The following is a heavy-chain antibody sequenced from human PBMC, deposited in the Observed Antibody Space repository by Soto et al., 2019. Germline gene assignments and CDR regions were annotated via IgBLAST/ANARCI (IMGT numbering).Heavy chain of an antibody. CDR1: GFTFTTFG. V-gene: IGHV3-30*18. D-gene: IGHD4-17*01. J-gene: IGHJ6*02. CDR3: AKDLQAYGDYSCYYYGMDV. CDR2: ISYDGHNK. Sequence: QVQLVESGGGVVQPGGSLRLSCTASGFTFTTFGIHWVRQAPGKGLEWVALISYDGHNKYYSDSVKGRFTISRDNYKNTLSLQMNSLRAEDTAVYYCAKDLQAYGDYSCYYYGMDVWGQGTTVSVSS.